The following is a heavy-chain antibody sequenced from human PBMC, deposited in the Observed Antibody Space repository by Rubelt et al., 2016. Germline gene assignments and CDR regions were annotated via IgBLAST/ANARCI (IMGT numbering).Heavy chain of an antibody. J-gene: IGHJ6*02. Sequence: QVQLQESGPGLVKPSETLSLTCTVSGYSISSGYYWGWIRQPPGKGLEWIGEINHSGITNYNPSLKSRVTISIDTSKKQFSLKLSSVTAADTAVYYCARMAVAGTFYGLDVWGQGTTVTVSS. D-gene: IGHD6-13*01. CDR3: ARMAVAGTFYGLDV. V-gene: IGHV4-38-2*02. CDR1: GYSISSGYY. CDR2: INHSGIT.